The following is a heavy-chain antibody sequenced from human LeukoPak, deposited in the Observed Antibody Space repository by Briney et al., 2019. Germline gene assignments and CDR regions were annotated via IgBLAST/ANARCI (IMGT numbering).Heavy chain of an antibody. J-gene: IGHJ4*02. CDR1: GGSLSSSSYY. V-gene: IGHV4-39*01. CDR2: IYYSWST. D-gene: IGHD2-21*01. CDR3: ARSLHISAPFDV. Sequence: PSETLSLTCTVSGGSLSSSSYYWGWLRQPPGKGLEWIGSIYYSWSTYYNPSLKSRVTISVDTSKNQFSPRLSSATAPDTALYYRARSLHISAPFDVWGQGTLVSVSS.